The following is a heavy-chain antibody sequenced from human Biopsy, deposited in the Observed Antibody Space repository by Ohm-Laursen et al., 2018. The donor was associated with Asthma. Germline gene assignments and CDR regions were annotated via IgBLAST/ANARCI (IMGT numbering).Heavy chain of an antibody. CDR2: IFPGDSDT. D-gene: IGHD3-10*01. CDR1: GYLFTSYW. J-gene: IGHJ4*02. Sequence: ESLRISCKTSGYLFTSYWISWARQMPGKGLEWMGIIFPGDSDTIYSPSFQGQVTISADKSISTAYLQRSSLKASDTAIYYCSRLAYGSGSFFDFWGQGTLVTVAS. V-gene: IGHV5-51*01. CDR3: SRLAYGSGSFFDF.